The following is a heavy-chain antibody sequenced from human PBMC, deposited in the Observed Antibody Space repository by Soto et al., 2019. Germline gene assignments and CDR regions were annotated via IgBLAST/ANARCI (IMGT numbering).Heavy chain of an antibody. CDR2: INAGNGNT. D-gene: IGHD4-17*01. CDR1: GYTFTSYA. CDR3: AIPHEYGDEDDAFYI. Sequence: QVQLVQSGAEVKKPGASVKVSCKASGYTFTSYAMHWVRQAPGQRLEWMGWINAGNGNTKYSQKFQGRVTITRDTSASTAYMELSSLRSEDTAVYYCAIPHEYGDEDDAFYIWGQGTLVTVSS. J-gene: IGHJ3*02. V-gene: IGHV1-3*01.